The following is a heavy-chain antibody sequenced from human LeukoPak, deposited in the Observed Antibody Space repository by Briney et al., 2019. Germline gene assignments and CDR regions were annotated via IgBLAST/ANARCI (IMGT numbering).Heavy chain of an antibody. J-gene: IGHJ6*03. V-gene: IGHV4-59*08. D-gene: IGHD2-2*02. CDR1: GGSISSYY. Sequence: PSETLSLTCTVSGGSISSYYWSWIRQPPGKGLEWIGYIYYSGSTNYNPSLKSRVTISVDTSKNQFSLKLSSVTAADTAVYYCARGPVVVVPAAIPIYYMDVWGKGTTVTVSS. CDR3: ARGPVVVVPAAIPIYYMDV. CDR2: IYYSGST.